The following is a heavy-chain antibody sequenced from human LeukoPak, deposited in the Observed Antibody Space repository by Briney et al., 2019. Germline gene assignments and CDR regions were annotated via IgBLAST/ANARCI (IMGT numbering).Heavy chain of an antibody. CDR1: GFTFSSYW. J-gene: IGHJ4*02. D-gene: IGHD3-3*01. CDR2: IKQDGSEK. CDR3: ARRNTITIFGVVPPTFDY. V-gene: IGHV3-7*01. Sequence: GGSLRLSCAASGFTFSSYWMSWVRQAPGRGLEWVANIKQDGSEKYYVDSVKGRFTISRDNAKNSLYLQMNSLRAEDTAVYYCARRNTITIFGVVPPTFDYWGQGTLVTVSS.